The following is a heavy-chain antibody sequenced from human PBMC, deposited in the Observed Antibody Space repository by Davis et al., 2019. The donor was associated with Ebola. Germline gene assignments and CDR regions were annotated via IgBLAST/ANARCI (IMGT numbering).Heavy chain of an antibody. V-gene: IGHV3-7*01. CDR3: ARDSKNYDLFERGFDY. Sequence: GESLKISCAASGFTFSSYWMSWVRQAPGKGLEWVANIKQDGSEKYYVDSVKGRFTISRDNAKNSLYLQMNSLRDEDTAVYYCARDSKNYDLFERGFDYWGQGTLVTVSS. CDR1: GFTFSSYW. D-gene: IGHD3-9*01. CDR2: IKQDGSEK. J-gene: IGHJ4*02.